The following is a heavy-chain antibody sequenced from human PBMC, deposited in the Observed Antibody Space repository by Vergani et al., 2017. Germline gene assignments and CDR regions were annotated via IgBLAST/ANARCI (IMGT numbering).Heavy chain of an antibody. CDR2: IVCDDDK. J-gene: IGHJ6*03. V-gene: IGHV2-70*01. D-gene: IGHD1-14*01. Sequence: QVTLRESGPALVKPTQTLTLTCTFSGFSLSTSGMCVSWIRQPPGKALEWLALIVCDDDKYYSKSLKTRLTISKDTAKNQVVLTMTNMDPVGTATYYCARLNQPEGYYMDVWGKGTTVTVSS. CDR3: ARLNQPEGYYMDV. CDR1: GFSLSTSGMC.